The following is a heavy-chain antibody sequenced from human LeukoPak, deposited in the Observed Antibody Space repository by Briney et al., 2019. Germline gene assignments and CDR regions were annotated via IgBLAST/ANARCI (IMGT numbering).Heavy chain of an antibody. D-gene: IGHD1-26*01. CDR2: ISYHGSDK. CDR3: ARARRELDYYYYMDV. CDR1: GFDFSKYA. Sequence: GKSLRLSCAASGFDFSKYAIHWVRQTPGKGLEWVAIISYHGSDKFYAESVKGRFTISRDNSQNTVYLQMNSLRSEDTAVYYCARARRELDYYYYMDVWGKGTTVTVSS. V-gene: IGHV3-30*04. J-gene: IGHJ6*03.